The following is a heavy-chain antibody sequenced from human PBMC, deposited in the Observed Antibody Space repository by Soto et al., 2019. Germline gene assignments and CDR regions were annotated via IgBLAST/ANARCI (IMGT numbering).Heavy chain of an antibody. CDR1: GITFSTYR. D-gene: IGHD3-3*01. V-gene: IGHV3-74*01. CDR2: IKSDGTVT. J-gene: IGHJ4*02. Sequence: PGGSLRLSCVVSGITFSTYRMHWVRQAPGKGLVWVSHIKSDGTVTHYTDSVRGRFIISRDNAKNTLFLQMNSLRAEDTAVYYCATENYDFWSGYYLDYWGQGTLVTVSS. CDR3: ATENYDFWSGYYLDY.